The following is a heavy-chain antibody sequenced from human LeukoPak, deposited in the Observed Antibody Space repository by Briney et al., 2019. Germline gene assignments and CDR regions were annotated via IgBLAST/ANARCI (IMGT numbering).Heavy chain of an antibody. CDR2: IYYSGST. V-gene: IGHV4-39*02. CDR3: ARDRSPPFDY. CDR1: GGSISSSSYY. J-gene: IGHJ4*02. Sequence: MSSETLSLTCTVSGGSISSSSYYWGWFRQPPGKGLEWIGSIYYSGSTYYNPSLKSRVTISVDTSKNQFSLKLSSVTAADTAVYYCARDRSPPFDYWGQGTLVTVSS.